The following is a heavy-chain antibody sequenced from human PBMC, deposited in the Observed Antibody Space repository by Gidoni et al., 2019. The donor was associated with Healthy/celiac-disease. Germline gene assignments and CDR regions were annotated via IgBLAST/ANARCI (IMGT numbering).Heavy chain of an antibody. CDR3: AREDLRFLWID. CDR2: SYHSGST. J-gene: IGHJ4*02. D-gene: IGHD3-3*01. V-gene: IGHV4-38-2*01. CDR1: GYSISSGYY. Sequence: QVQLQESGPGLVKPSETLSLTCAVSGYSISSGYYWGWIRQPPGKGLEWIGSSYHSGSTYYNPSLKSRVTISVDTSKNQFSLKLSSVTAADTAVYYCAREDLRFLWIDWGQGTLVTVSS.